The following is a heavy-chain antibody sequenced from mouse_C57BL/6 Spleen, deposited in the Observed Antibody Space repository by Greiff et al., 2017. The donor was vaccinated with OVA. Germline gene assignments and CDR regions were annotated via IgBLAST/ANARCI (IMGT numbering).Heavy chain of an antibody. CDR3: ARRITTVVAPCYYAMDD. CDR1: GYSFTGYY. CDR2: INPSTGGT. D-gene: IGHD1-1*01. J-gene: IGHJ4*01. V-gene: IGHV1-42*01. Sequence: EVQVVESGPELVKPGASVKISCKASGYSFTGYYMNWVKQSPEKSLEWIGEINPSTGGTTYNQKFKAKATLTVDKSSSTAYMQLKSLTSEDSAVYYCARRITTVVAPCYYAMDDWGQGTSVTVSS.